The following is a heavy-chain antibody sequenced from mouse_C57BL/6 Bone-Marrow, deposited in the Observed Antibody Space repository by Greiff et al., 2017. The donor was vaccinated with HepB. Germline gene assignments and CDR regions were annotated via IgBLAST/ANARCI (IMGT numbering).Heavy chain of an antibody. V-gene: IGHV1-80*01. CDR2: IYPGDGDT. Sequence: VQLQESGAELVKPGASVKISCKASGYAFSSYWMNWVKQRPGKGLEWIGQIYPGDGDTNYNGKFKGKATLTADKTYSTAYMQLSSLTSEDSAVSFCAISTMITTSWYFDVWGTGTTVTVSS. J-gene: IGHJ1*03. D-gene: IGHD2-4*01. CDR3: AISTMITTSWYFDV. CDR1: GYAFSSYW.